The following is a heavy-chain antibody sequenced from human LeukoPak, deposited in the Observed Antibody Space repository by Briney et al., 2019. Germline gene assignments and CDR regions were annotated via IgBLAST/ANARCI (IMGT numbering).Heavy chain of an antibody. D-gene: IGHD3-22*01. Sequence: SETLSLTCAVYGESFSGYYWSWLRQPPGKGLEWIGEINHSGSTNYNPSLKSRVTISVDTSKNQFSLKLSSVTAADTAVYYCAILGGYSPNWFDPGGQGTLVTVSA. CDR3: AILGGYSPNWFDP. J-gene: IGHJ5*02. V-gene: IGHV4-34*01. CDR2: INHSGST. CDR1: GESFSGYY.